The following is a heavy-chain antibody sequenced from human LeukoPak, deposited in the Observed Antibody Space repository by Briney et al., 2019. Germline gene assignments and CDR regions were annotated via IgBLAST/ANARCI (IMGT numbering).Heavy chain of an antibody. D-gene: IGHD2-21*01. J-gene: IGHJ4*02. CDR2: IYYSGST. CDR1: GGSISSSSYY. Sequence: SETLSLTCTVSGGSISSSSYYWGWIRQPPGKGLEWIGSIYYSGSTYYNPSLKSRVTISVDTSKNQLSLKLSSVTAADTAVYYCARDTDLFTDYWGQGTLVTVSS. V-gene: IGHV4-39*07. CDR3: ARDTDLFTDY.